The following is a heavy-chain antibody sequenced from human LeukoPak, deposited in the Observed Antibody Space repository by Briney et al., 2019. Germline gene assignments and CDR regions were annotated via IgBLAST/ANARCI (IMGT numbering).Heavy chain of an antibody. CDR3: ATGLRFLEWLPFDY. Sequence: GASVKVSCKVSGYTLTELSMHWVRQAPGKGLEWMGGFDPEDGETIYAQKFQGSVTMTEDTSTDTAYMELSSLRSEDTAVYYCATGLRFLEWLPFDYWGQGTLVTVSS. CDR2: FDPEDGET. CDR1: GYTLTELS. D-gene: IGHD3-3*01. V-gene: IGHV1-24*01. J-gene: IGHJ4*02.